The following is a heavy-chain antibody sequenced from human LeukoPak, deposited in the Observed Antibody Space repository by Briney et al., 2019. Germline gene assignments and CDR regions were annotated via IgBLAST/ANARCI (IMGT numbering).Heavy chain of an antibody. CDR3: ARSYGSGVRN. CDR2: IYYSGST. J-gene: IGHJ4*02. D-gene: IGHD3-10*01. V-gene: IGHV4-61*05. CDR1: GGSISSSSYY. Sequence: PSETLSLTCTVSGGSISSSSYYWGWIRQPPGKGLEWIGYIYYSGSTNYNPSLKSRVTISVDTSKNQFSLKLSSVTAADTAVYYCARSYGSGVRNWGQGTLVTVSS.